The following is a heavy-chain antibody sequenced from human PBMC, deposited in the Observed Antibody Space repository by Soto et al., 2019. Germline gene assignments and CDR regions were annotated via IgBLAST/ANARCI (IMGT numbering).Heavy chain of an antibody. CDR1: GYIFTTYG. D-gene: IGHD6-6*01. CDR2: ISAHNGNT. Sequence: QVHLVQSGAEVKKPGASVKVSCKGSGYIFTTYGITWVRQAPGKGLEWMGWISAHNGNTNYAQQLQGRVTVTRDTSTSTAYMELRNLRSDDTAVYYCARGRDGDYWGQGALVTVSS. J-gene: IGHJ4*02. CDR3: ARGRDGDY. V-gene: IGHV1-18*01.